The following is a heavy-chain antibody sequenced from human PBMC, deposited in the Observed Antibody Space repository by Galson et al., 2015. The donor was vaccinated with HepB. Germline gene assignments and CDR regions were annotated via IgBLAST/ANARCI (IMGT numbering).Heavy chain of an antibody. CDR1: GFTFSASA. V-gene: IGHV3-73*01. D-gene: IGHD3-3*02. CDR3: VRDPFNYYYYYMDV. Sequence: SLRLSCAASGFTFSASALHWVRQASGRGLEWVGRIRSRANSYATTHAASVKGRFTISRDDSKNTAYLQMNSLKTEDTAMYYCVRDPFNYYYYYMDVWGKGTTVTVSS. J-gene: IGHJ6*03. CDR2: IRSRANSYAT.